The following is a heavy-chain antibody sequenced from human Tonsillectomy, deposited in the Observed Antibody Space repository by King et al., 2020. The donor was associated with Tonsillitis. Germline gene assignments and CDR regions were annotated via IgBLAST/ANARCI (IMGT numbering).Heavy chain of an antibody. V-gene: IGHV1-18*04. D-gene: IGHD2-2*02. CDR2: ISAYNGNT. J-gene: IGHJ6*02. CDR3: AREGYCSSTSCYTEYGMDV. Sequence: QLVQSGAEVKKPGASVKVSCKASGYTFTSYGISWVRQAPGQGLEWMGWISAYNGNTNYAQKLQGRVTMTTDTSTSTAYMELRSLRSDDTAVYYCAREGYCSSTSCYTEYGMDVWGQGTTVTVSS. CDR1: GYTFTSYG.